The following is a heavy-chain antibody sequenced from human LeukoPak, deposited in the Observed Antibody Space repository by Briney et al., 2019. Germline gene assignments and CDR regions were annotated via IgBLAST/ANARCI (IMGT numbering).Heavy chain of an antibody. D-gene: IGHD4/OR15-4a*01. V-gene: IGHV4-39*01. J-gene: IGHJ3*02. CDR1: GGSISSSSYY. CDR3: ARVRDEDAFDI. CDR2: IYYSGCT. Sequence: PSETLSLTCTVSGGSISSSSYYWGWIRQPPGKGLEWIGSIYYSGCTYYNPSLKRRVTISVDTSKNQFSLKLSSVTAADTAVYYCARVRDEDAFDIWGQGTMVTVSS.